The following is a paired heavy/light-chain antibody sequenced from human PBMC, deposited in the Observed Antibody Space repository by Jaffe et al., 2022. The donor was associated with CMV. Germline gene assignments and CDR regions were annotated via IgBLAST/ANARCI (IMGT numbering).Light chain of an antibody. J-gene: IGKJ5*01. V-gene: IGKV1D-13*01. Sequence: AVQLTQSPSSLSASIGDRVTITCRASQGISSALAWYQRKPGKAPKLLIYDASSLESGVPSRFSGSGSGTDFTLTISSLQPEDFATYYCQQFNNYITFGQGTRLEIK. CDR2: DAS. CDR3: QQFNNYIT. CDR1: QGISSA.
Heavy chain of an antibody. CDR1: GFTFSNYA. CDR3: AKAMKGAYCSGGTCYSFDI. J-gene: IGHJ3*02. D-gene: IGHD2-15*01. CDR2: ISGNGGST. V-gene: IGHV3-23*01. Sequence: EVQLLESGGGWVQPGGSLRLSCAASGFTFSNYAMSWVRQAPGKGLEWVSAISGNGGSTYYAESVKGRFTISRDNSKNTLDLQMNSLRAEDTAVYYCAKAMKGAYCSGGTCYSFDIWGQGTMVTVSS.